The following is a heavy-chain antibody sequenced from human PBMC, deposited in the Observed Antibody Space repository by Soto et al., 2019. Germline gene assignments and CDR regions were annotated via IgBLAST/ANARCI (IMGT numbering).Heavy chain of an antibody. D-gene: IGHD3-10*01. CDR3: ARGHNYYGSGSYYNDTDY. J-gene: IGHJ4*02. Sequence: SETLSLTCAVYGGSFIGYYWSWSRQPPGKGLEWIGEINHSGSTNYNPSLKSRVTISVDTSKNQFSLKLSSVTAADTAVYYCARGHNYYGSGSYYNDTDYWGQGTLVTVSP. CDR2: INHSGST. V-gene: IGHV4-34*01. CDR1: GGSFIGYY.